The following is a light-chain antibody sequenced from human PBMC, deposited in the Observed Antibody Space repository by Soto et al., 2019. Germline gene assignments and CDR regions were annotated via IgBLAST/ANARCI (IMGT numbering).Light chain of an antibody. Sequence: EIVLTQSPATLSLSPGERATLSCRASQSVSSYLAWYQQKPGQAPRLLIYDASNRATGIPARFSGSGSGTDFTLTIISLDPEDFAGYYCQQRRNWSITFGQGTR. CDR3: QQRRNWSIT. CDR1: QSVSSY. V-gene: IGKV3-11*01. J-gene: IGKJ5*01. CDR2: DAS.